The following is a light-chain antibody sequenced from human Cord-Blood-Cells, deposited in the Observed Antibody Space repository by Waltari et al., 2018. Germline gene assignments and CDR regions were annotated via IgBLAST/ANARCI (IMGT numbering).Light chain of an antibody. CDR1: QSISSW. CDR3: QQYNSYPYT. CDR2: DAS. V-gene: IGKV1-5*01. Sequence: DIQMTQSPSTLSASVGDRVTITCRASQSISSWLAWYQQKPGKAPKLLIYDASSLESGVPSRCSCSGSWTECTLTISSLQPDDFATYYCQQYNSYPYTFGQGTKLEIK. J-gene: IGKJ2*01.